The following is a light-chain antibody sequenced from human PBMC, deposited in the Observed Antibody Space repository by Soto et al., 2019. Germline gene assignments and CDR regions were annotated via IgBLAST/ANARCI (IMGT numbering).Light chain of an antibody. J-gene: IGKJ1*01. CDR1: QSINSY. V-gene: IGKV1-39*01. CDR3: QQRYSTPWT. CDR2: GAS. Sequence: DIQMTQSPSSLSASVGDRVTITCRASQSINSYLNWYQQRPGKAPRLLIYGASSLQNGVPSTFSGSGSGTDFTLTITNLQPEDFATYYCQQRYSTPWTFGQGTKVEIK.